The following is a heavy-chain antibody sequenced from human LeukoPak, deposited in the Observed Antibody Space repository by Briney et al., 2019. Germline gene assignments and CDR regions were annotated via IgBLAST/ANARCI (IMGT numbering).Heavy chain of an antibody. V-gene: IGHV1-46*01. CDR1: GYTLTSYY. CDR2: INPSGGST. Sequence: GASVKVSCKASGYTLTSYYMHWVRQAPGQGLEWMGIINPSGGSTSYAQKFQGRVTMTRNTSISTAYMELSSLRSEDTAVYYCARGRGDDCSGGSCYDDYWGQGTLVTVSS. D-gene: IGHD2-15*01. J-gene: IGHJ4*02. CDR3: ARGRGDDCSGGSCYDDY.